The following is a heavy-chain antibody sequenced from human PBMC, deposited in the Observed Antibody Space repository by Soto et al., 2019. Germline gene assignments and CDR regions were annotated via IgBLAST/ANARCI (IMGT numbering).Heavy chain of an antibody. V-gene: IGHV4-39*01. CDR1: GGSVTNSSYY. Sequence: SQTLSLTCTVSGGSVTNSSYYWGWIRQSPGEGLEWIGSVYYRGRSYSKSSVKSRVTISVDTSKNRFSLSLNSVTASDTAVYFCVSQRTTVPTQAYFDYWGPGALVTVSS. J-gene: IGHJ4*02. CDR3: VSQRTTVPTQAYFDY. D-gene: IGHD4-17*01. CDR2: VYYRGRS.